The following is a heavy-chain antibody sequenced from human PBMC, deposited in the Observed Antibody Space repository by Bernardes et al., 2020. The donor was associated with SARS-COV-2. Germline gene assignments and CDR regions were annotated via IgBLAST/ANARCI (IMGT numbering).Heavy chain of an antibody. J-gene: IGHJ4*02. D-gene: IGHD3-22*01. CDR2: IWYDGSNK. CDR3: ARDGEPYYYDSSGYVDY. Sequence: GSSLKLSCAASGFTFSSYGMHWVRQAPGKGLEWVAVIWYDGSNKYYADSVKGRFTISRDNSKNTLYLQVNSLRAEDTAVYYCARDGEPYYYDSSGYVDYWGQGTLVTVSS. CDR1: GFTFSSYG. V-gene: IGHV3-33*01.